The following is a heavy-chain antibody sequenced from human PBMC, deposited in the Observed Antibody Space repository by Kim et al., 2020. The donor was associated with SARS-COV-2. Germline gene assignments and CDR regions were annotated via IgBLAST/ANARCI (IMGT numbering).Heavy chain of an antibody. CDR3: ARGVAVAGRGYFDY. J-gene: IGHJ4*02. V-gene: IGHV4-4*07. CDR1: GGSISSYY. CDR2: IYTSGST. Sequence: SETLSLTCTVSGGSISSYYWSWIRQPAGKGLEWIGRIYTSGSTNYNPSLKSRVTMSVDTSKNQFSLKLSSVTAADTAVYYCARGVAVAGRGYFDYWGLGTLVTVSS. D-gene: IGHD6-19*01.